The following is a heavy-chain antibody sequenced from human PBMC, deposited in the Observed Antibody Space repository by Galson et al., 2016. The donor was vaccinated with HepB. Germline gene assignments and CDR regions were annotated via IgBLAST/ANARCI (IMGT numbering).Heavy chain of an antibody. CDR3: AREHYTSSWYSQAQRRKNDAFDI. CDR1: GGSFRNYY. CDR2: INQSGST. V-gene: IGHV4-34*01. Sequence: TLSLTCAVYGGSFRNYYWSWIRLPPGKGLEWIGEINQSGSTNYNPSLKSRVAISVDTSRNEFSLKLSSVTAADTAVYYCAREHYTSSWYSQAQRRKNDAFDIWGQGTMVTVSS. J-gene: IGHJ3*02. D-gene: IGHD6-13*01.